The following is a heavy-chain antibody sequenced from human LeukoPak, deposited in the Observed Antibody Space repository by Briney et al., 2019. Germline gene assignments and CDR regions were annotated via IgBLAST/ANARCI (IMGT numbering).Heavy chain of an antibody. CDR2: IYYSGST. J-gene: IGHJ4*02. V-gene: IGHV4-59*01. Sequence: SETLSLTCTVSGGSISSFYWSWIRQPPGKGLEWIGYIYYSGSTNYNPSLKSRVTISVDTSKNQFSLKLSSVTAADTAVYYCARARSSYSSSPFDYWGQGTLVTVSS. D-gene: IGHD6-6*01. CDR3: ARARSSYSSSPFDY. CDR1: GGSISSFY.